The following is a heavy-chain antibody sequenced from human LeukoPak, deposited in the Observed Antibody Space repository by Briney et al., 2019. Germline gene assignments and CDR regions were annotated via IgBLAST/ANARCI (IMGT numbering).Heavy chain of an antibody. Sequence: GGSLRLSCAASGFAFSSYAMSWVRQAPGKGLEWVSAISGSGGSTYYADSVKGRFTISRDNSKNTLYLQMNSLRVEDTALYYCARDLYGDYTLDYWGQGTLVTVSS. CDR3: ARDLYGDYTLDY. CDR1: GFAFSSYA. CDR2: ISGSGGST. D-gene: IGHD4-17*01. J-gene: IGHJ4*02. V-gene: IGHV3-23*01.